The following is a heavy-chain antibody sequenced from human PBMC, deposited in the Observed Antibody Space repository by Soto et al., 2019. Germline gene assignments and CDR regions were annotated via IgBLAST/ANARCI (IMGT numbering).Heavy chain of an antibody. V-gene: IGHV4-34*01. D-gene: IGHD3-22*01. CDR2: INHSGST. Sequence: SETLSLTCAVYGGSFSGYYWSWIRQPPGKGLEWIGEINHSGSTNYNPSLKSRVTISVDTSKNQFSLKLSSVTAADTAVYYCARGVDNRVYDSSGYYRYYFDYWGQGTLVTVSS. CDR1: GGSFSGYY. CDR3: ARGVDNRVYDSSGYYRYYFDY. J-gene: IGHJ4*02.